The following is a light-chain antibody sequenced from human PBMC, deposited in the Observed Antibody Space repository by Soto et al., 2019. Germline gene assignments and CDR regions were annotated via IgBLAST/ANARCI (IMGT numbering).Light chain of an antibody. CDR2: AAS. CDR3: QQADSLPLVT. Sequence: DIQMTQSPSTLSASVGDRVTITCRASQDISTWLAWYQQKPGKAPKLLIYAASSLFSGVPSRFSGSGSGTDFALTISSLQPEDFATYYCQQADSLPLVTFGQGTRWRL. J-gene: IGKJ5*01. V-gene: IGKV1-12*01. CDR1: QDISTW.